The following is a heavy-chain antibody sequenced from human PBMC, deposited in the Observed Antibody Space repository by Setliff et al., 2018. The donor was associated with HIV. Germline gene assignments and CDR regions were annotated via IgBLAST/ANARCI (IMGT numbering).Heavy chain of an antibody. V-gene: IGHV1-2*02. CDR1: GYTFTDYY. CDR3: ARVEEVKSGDCSGTKCFDY. CDR2: INPNSGGT. D-gene: IGHD2-2*01. Sequence: ASVKVSCKASGYTFTDYYLHWVRQAPGQGLEWMGWINPNSGGTKFAQKFQGRVTMTRDTSIGTAYMEVTRLRSDDTAVYYCARVEEVKSGDCSGTKCFDYWGQGTLVTVSS. J-gene: IGHJ4*02.